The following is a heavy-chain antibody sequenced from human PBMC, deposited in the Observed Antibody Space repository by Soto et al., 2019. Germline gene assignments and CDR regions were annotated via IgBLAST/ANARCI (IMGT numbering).Heavy chain of an antibody. CDR2: MNPNSGNT. D-gene: IGHD3-16*01. V-gene: IGHV1-8*02. CDR1: GFTFTGDY. CDR3: ARIKGEAAFAI. J-gene: IGHJ3*02. Sequence: ASAKVSCKASGFTFTGDYMHWVRQAPGQGLEWMGWMNPNSGNTGYAQKFQGRVTMTRNTSISTAYMELSSLRSEDTAVYYCARIKGEAAFAIWGQGTMVTVS.